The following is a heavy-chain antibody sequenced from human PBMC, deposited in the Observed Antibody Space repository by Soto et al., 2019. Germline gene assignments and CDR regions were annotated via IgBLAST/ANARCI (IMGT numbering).Heavy chain of an antibody. Sequence: SETLSLTCTVSGGSISSSSYYWGWIRQPPGKGLEWIGSIYYSGSTYYNPSLKSRVTISVDTSKNQFSLKLSSVTAADTAVYYCARLGFTMVPRVGPFDPWGQGTLVTVSS. CDR3: ARLGFTMVPRVGPFDP. CDR1: GGSISSSSYY. D-gene: IGHD3-10*01. CDR2: IYYSGST. J-gene: IGHJ5*02. V-gene: IGHV4-39*01.